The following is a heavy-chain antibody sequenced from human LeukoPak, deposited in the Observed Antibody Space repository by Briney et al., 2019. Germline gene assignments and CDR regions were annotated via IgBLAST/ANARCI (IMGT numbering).Heavy chain of an antibody. CDR3: ARDHQGYYDSSGYSKLGGY. J-gene: IGHJ4*02. CDR2: INPSGGST. Sequence: ASVKVSCKASGYTFTSYYMHWVRQAPGQGLEWMGIINPSGGSTSYAQKFQGRVTMTRDTSTSTVYMELSSLRSEDTAVYYCARDHQGYYDSSGYSKLGGYWGQGTLVTVSS. V-gene: IGHV1-46*01. CDR1: GYTFTSYY. D-gene: IGHD3-22*01.